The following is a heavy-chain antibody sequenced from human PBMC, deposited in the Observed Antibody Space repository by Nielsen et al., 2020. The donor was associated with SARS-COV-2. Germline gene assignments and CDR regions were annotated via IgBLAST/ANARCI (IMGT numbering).Heavy chain of an antibody. Sequence: ASVKVSCKASGYTFTGYYMHWVRQAPGQGLEWMGWINPNSGGTNYAQKFQGRVTMTRDTSISTAYMELSKLRSEDTAVYYCARRALWFGELKHYYGMDVWGQGTTVTVSS. V-gene: IGHV1-2*02. CDR2: INPNSGGT. J-gene: IGHJ6*02. D-gene: IGHD3-10*01. CDR1: GYTFTGYY. CDR3: ARRALWFGELKHYYGMDV.